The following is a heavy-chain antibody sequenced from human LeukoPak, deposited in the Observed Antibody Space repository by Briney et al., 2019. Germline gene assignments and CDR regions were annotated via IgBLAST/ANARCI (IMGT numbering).Heavy chain of an antibody. V-gene: IGHV3-23*01. CDR3: AKDGEWLRLRYWYFDL. CDR1: GFTFSSYA. Sequence: LAGGSLRLSCAPSGFTFSSYAMSWVRQAPGKGLEWVSAISGSGGSTYYADSVKGRFTISRDNSKNTLYLQMNSLRAEDTAVYYCAKDGEWLRLRYWYFDLWGRGTLVTVSS. D-gene: IGHD5-12*01. CDR2: ISGSGGST. J-gene: IGHJ2*01.